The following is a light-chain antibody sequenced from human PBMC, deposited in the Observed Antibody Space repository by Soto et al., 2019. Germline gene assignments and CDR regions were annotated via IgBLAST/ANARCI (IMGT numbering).Light chain of an antibody. CDR1: QSISSW. Sequence: DIQMTQSPSTLSASVXDRVTITCRASQSISSWLAWYQQKPGKAPKLLIYDASSLESGVPSRFSGSGSGTEFTLTISSLQPDDFATYYCQQRWTFGQGTKVDIK. CDR3: QQRWT. CDR2: DAS. J-gene: IGKJ1*01. V-gene: IGKV1-5*01.